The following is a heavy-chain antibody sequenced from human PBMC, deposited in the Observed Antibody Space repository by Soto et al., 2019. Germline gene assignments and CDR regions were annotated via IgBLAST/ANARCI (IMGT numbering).Heavy chain of an antibody. Sequence: GASVKVSCKASGYSFTGYCMHWVQQAPGQGLEWMGWINPNSGGTNYAQRFQGRVTMTRDTSISTAYMELSSLSSDDTAVYYCARDHNGGYSYYYYYAMDVWGQGTTVTVSS. CDR2: INPNSGGT. V-gene: IGHV1-2*02. D-gene: IGHD1-26*01. CDR3: ARDHNGGYSYYYYYAMDV. J-gene: IGHJ6*02. CDR1: GYSFTGYC.